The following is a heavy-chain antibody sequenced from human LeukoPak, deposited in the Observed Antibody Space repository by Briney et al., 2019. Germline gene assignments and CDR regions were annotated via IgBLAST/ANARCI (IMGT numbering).Heavy chain of an antibody. CDR1: GGSISSYY. CDR3: ARGRTTYYDFWSGYDNWFDP. Sequence: SETLSLTCTVSGGSISSYYWSWIRQPPGKGLEWIGYIYYSGSTNYNPSLKSRVTISVDTSKNQFSLKLSSVTAADTAVYYCARGRTTYYDFWSGYDNWFDPWGQGTLVTVSS. CDR2: IYYSGST. V-gene: IGHV4-59*08. D-gene: IGHD3-3*01. J-gene: IGHJ5*02.